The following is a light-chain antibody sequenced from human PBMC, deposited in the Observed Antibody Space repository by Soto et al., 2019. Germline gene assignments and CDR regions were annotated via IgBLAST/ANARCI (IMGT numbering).Light chain of an antibody. CDR1: SSNIGNNY. CDR2: DNN. J-gene: IGLJ2*01. V-gene: IGLV1-51*01. CDR3: GTWDSSLCAVV. Sequence: HSVLMQSPSGCAAPGQKVTISCSGSSSNIGNNYVSWYQQLPGTAPKLLIYDNNKRPSGIPDRFSGSKSGTSATLGITGLQTGDEADYYCGTWDSSLCAVVFCGGTKVTVL.